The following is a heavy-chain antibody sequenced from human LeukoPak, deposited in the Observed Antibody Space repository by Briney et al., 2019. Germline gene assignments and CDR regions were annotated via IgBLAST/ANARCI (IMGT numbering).Heavy chain of an antibody. CDR3: ARKGGYYDSSGYYYY. D-gene: IGHD3-22*01. J-gene: IGHJ4*02. Sequence: SETLCLTCAVYGGSFSGYYWSWIRQPPGKGLEWIGEINHSGSTTYHQSLKSRVTISVDTSKTQFSLKLSSVTAADTAVYYCARKGGYYDSSGYYYYWGQGTLVTVSS. CDR1: GGSFSGYY. V-gene: IGHV4-34*01. CDR2: INHSGST.